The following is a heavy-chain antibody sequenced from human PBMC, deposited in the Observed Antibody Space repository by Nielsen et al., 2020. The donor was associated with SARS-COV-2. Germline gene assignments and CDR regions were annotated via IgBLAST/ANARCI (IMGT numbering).Heavy chain of an antibody. CDR2: ISGSGGST. J-gene: IGHJ4*02. CDR3: ARHYDILTLFDY. D-gene: IGHD3-9*01. CDR1: GFTFSSYA. Sequence: GESLKISCAASGFTFSSYAMSWVRQAPGKGLEWVSAISGSGGSTYYADSVKGRFTISRDNSKNTLYLQMNSLRAEDTAVYYCARHYDILTLFDYWGQGTPVTVSS. V-gene: IGHV3-23*01.